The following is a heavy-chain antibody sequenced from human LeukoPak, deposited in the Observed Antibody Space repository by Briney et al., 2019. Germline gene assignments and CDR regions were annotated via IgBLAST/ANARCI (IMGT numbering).Heavy chain of an antibody. J-gene: IGHJ5*02. Sequence: GGSLRLSCAASGFTFSIYEMNWVRQAPGKGLEWVSYISSSGSTIYYADSVKGRFFISRDNAKNSLYLQMNSLRAEDTAVYYCARAPKFRLVGVPKGPFDPWGQGTLVTVSS. CDR2: ISSSGSTI. D-gene: IGHD1-26*01. CDR1: GFTFSIYE. CDR3: ARAPKFRLVGVPKGPFDP. V-gene: IGHV3-48*03.